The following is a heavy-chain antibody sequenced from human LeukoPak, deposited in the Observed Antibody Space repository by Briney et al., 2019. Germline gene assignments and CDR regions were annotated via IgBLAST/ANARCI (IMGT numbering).Heavy chain of an antibody. D-gene: IGHD5-12*01. Sequence: GGSLRLSCVASGFSFTNYWMHWVRQSPGKGLEWVSRVDSDGSDTIYADSVRGRFTISRDSAQNTVFLQMNSLRVEDTAVYYCARGGYGHGFDIWGRGPMVTVSS. CDR3: ARGGYGHGFDI. V-gene: IGHV3-74*01. CDR1: GFSFTNYW. J-gene: IGHJ3*02. CDR2: VDSDGSDT.